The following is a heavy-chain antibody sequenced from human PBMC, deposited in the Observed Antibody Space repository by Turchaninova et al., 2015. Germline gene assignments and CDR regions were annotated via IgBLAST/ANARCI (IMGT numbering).Heavy chain of an antibody. CDR2: IHPRGST. D-gene: IGHD2-21*01. J-gene: IGHJ6*03. V-gene: IGHV4-4*02. CDR1: GGSLRTGYW. CDR3: ARDSVVALRNSFMDV. Sequence: QVQLQESGPGLVKPSGALSLTCAVSGGSLRTGYWWNWVRQPPGKGLEWIGEIHPRGSTNSNPSLRSRVTLSVDKSNNQFSLTRKSVTAADTAVYYCARDSVVALRNSFMDVWGNGTTVTVSS.